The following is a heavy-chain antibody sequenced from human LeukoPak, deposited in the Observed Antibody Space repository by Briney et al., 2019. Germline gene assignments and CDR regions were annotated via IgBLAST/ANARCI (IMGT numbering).Heavy chain of an antibody. J-gene: IGHJ2*01. CDR3: ARVSIGAWYFDL. D-gene: IGHD3-16*01. V-gene: IGHV3-74*01. CDR2: INGDGSTT. Sequence: GGSLRLSCAASGFTVSGNYMSWVRQAPGKGLVWVSRINGDGSTTTYADSVTGRFTISRDNAKNTQYLQMNRLGAEDTAVYYCARVSIGAWYFDLWGRGTLVTVSS. CDR1: GFTVSGNY.